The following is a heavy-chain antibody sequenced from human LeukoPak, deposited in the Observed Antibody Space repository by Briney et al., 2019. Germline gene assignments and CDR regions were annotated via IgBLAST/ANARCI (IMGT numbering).Heavy chain of an antibody. D-gene: IGHD6-19*01. CDR2: IYYSGSA. CDR1: RGSISGFY. V-gene: IGHV4-59*01. CDR3: ARDRDSSGCFDY. Sequence: PSETLSLTCTVSRGSISGFYWGWIRQPPGKGLEWIGFIYYSGSANYNPSLKSRVTMSVDMSKNHFSLKLSSVTAADTAFYYCARDRDSSGCFDYWGQGALVTVSS. J-gene: IGHJ4*02.